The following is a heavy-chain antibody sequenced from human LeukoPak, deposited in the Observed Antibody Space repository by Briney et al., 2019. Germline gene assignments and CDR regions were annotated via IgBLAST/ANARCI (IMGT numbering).Heavy chain of an antibody. D-gene: IGHD6-13*01. CDR1: GGSISSYY. Sequence: PSEALSLTCTVSGGSISSYYWSWIRQPAGKGLEWIGRIYTSGSTNYNPSLKSRVTMSVDTSKNQFSLKLSSVTAADTAVYYCARDGIAAAALYYYYGMDVWGQGTTVTVSS. CDR3: ARDGIAAAALYYYYGMDV. V-gene: IGHV4-4*07. J-gene: IGHJ6*02. CDR2: IYTSGST.